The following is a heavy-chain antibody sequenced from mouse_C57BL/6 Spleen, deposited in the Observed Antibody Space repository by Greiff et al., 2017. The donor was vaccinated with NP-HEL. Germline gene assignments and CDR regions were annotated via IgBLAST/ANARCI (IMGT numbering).Heavy chain of an antibody. CDR3: ARCRGNYYGTFDY. J-gene: IGHJ2*01. V-gene: IGHV14-3*01. D-gene: IGHD1-1*01. CDR1: GFNFKNTY. Sequence: VQLKESVAELVRPGASVKLSCTASGFNFKNTYMHWVKQRPEQGLEWIGRIVPANGNTKYDPKFQGKATITADTSSNTAYLQLSSLTSEDTAIYYSARCRGNYYGTFDYWGQGTTLTVSS. CDR2: IVPANGNT.